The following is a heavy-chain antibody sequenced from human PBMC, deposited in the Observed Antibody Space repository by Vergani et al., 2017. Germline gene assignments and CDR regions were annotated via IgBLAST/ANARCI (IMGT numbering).Heavy chain of an antibody. CDR1: GFTFGDYA. J-gene: IGHJ4*02. CDR2: IRSKAYGGTT. Sequence: EVQLVESGGGLVQPGRSLRLSCTASGFTFGDYAMSWFRQAPGKGLEWVGFIRSKAYGGTTEYDPSVKGRFTISRDDSKSIAYLQMNSLQTEDTAVYYCTRETREDIVATDYWGQGTLVTVSS. V-gene: IGHV3-49*03. CDR3: TRETREDIVATDY. D-gene: IGHD5-12*01.